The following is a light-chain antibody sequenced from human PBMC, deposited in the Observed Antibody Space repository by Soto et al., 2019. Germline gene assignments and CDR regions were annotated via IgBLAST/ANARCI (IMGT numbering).Light chain of an antibody. CDR3: QHYNDWRWT. Sequence: EIVMTQSPATLSVSPGEGATLSCRASQSISSKLAWYQQKPGQAPRLLIYGASTRATGVPARFFGSGSGTEFPLPISSLQSEDLAVYYCQHYNDWRWTFGQGTKVEIK. V-gene: IGKV3-15*01. CDR2: GAS. CDR1: QSISSK. J-gene: IGKJ1*01.